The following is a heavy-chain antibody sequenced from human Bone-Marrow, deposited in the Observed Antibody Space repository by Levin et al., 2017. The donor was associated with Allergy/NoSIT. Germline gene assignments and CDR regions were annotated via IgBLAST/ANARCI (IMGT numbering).Heavy chain of an antibody. CDR3: ARGLYDDILTGQYNGGFYYMDV. CDR2: INHSGSS. D-gene: IGHD3-9*01. CDR1: GGSFSEYY. V-gene: IGHV4-34*01. Sequence: SETLSLTCAVYGGSFSEYYWTWIRQTPGKGLEWIGQINHSGSSKHNPSLKSRVSISVATPKKQFSLELTSVTAADTAVYYCARGLYDDILTGQYNGGFYYMDVWGKGTTVTVSS. J-gene: IGHJ6*03.